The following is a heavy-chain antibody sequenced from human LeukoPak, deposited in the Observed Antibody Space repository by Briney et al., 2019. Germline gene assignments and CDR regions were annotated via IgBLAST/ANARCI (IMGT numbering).Heavy chain of an antibody. CDR1: GGSISSYY. Sequence: PSETLSLTCTVSGGSISSYYWSWIRQPPGKGLEWIGYIYTSGSTNYNPSLKSRVTISVDTSKNQFSLKLSSVTAADTAVYYCAGLGRWLAFDYWGQGTLVTVSS. V-gene: IGHV4-4*09. CDR2: IYTSGST. J-gene: IGHJ4*02. D-gene: IGHD5-24*01. CDR3: AGLGRWLAFDY.